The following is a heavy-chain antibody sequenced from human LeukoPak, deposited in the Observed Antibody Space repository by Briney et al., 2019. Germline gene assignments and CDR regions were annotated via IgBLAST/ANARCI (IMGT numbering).Heavy chain of an antibody. Sequence: QPGRSLRLSCAASGFTFNRYAMHWLRQAPGKGLEWVAFVSFGGDLTFYADSVKGRFTVSRDNSENTVSLQMNSLRAEDTAVYFCARARFDSWGQGTLVTVSS. CDR2: VSFGGDLT. V-gene: IGHV3-30*01. CDR1: GFTFNRYA. CDR3: ARARFDS. J-gene: IGHJ5*01.